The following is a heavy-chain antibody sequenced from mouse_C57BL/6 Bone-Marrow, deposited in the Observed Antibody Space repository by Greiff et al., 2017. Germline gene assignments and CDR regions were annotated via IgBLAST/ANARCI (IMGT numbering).Heavy chain of an antibody. J-gene: IGHJ1*03. CDR2: ISSGSSTI. CDR1: GFTFSDYG. V-gene: IGHV5-17*01. D-gene: IGHD1-1*01. Sequence: DVKLVESGGGLVKPGGSLKLSCAASGFTFSDYGMHWVRQAPEKGLEWVAYISSGSSTIYYADTVKGRFTISRDNAKNTLFLQMTSLRSEDTAMYYCARRTTVVATEYFDVWGTGTTVTVSS. CDR3: ARRTTVVATEYFDV.